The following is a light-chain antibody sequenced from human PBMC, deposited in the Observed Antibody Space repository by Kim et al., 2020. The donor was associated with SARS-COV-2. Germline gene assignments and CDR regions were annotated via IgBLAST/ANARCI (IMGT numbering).Light chain of an antibody. CDR2: EDY. J-gene: IGLJ3*02. Sequence: GTTVTIPRTRTSDTSATNYVQWYQQRPGRAPTTVIYEDYQSPSGVPDRFSASIDISSNSASLTISGLKTEDEADYYCQSYDSSTWVFGGGTQLTVL. V-gene: IGLV6-57*03. CDR3: QSYDSSTWV. CDR1: SDTSATNY.